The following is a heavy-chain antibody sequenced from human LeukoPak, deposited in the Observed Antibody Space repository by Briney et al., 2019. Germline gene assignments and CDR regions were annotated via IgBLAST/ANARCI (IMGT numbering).Heavy chain of an antibody. CDR2: ISWNSGSI. J-gene: IGHJ4*02. V-gene: IGHV3-9*01. CDR1: GFTFDDYA. D-gene: IGHD3-16*02. Sequence: PGGSLRLSCAASGFTFDDYAMHWVRQAPGKGLEWVSGISWNSGSIGYADSVKGRFTISRDNAKNSLYLQMNSLSAEDTALYYCAKADTTYDYVWGSYRYYFDYWGQGTLVTVSS. CDR3: AKADTTYDYVWGSYRYYFDY.